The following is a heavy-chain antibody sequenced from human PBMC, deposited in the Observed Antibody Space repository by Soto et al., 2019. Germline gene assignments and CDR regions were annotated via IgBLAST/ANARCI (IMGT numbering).Heavy chain of an antibody. D-gene: IGHD3-16*01. CDR2: IYYSGST. V-gene: IGHV4-59*08. J-gene: IGHJ4*02. CDR1: GGSISSYY. Sequence: PSETLSLTCTVSGGSISSYYWGWIRQPPGKGLEWIGYIYYSGSTNYNPSLKSRVTISVDTSKNQFSLKLNSVTAADTAVYYCARRWGDYFDYWGQGTLVTSPQ. CDR3: ARRWGDYFDY.